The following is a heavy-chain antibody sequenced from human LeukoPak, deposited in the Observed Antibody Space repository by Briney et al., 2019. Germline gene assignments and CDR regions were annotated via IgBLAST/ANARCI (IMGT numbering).Heavy chain of an antibody. Sequence: SETLSLTCAVYGGSFSGYYWSWIRQPPGKGLEWIGEINHSGSTNYNPTLKSRVTISVDTSKNQFYLKLSSVTAADTAVYYCARVALGYWGQGTLVTVSS. J-gene: IGHJ4*02. D-gene: IGHD7-27*01. CDR1: GGSFSGYY. CDR3: ARVALGY. V-gene: IGHV4-34*01. CDR2: INHSGST.